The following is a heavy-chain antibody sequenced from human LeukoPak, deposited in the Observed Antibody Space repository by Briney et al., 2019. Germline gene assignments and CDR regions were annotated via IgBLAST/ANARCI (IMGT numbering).Heavy chain of an antibody. Sequence: GGSLRLSCAASGFTYSSYSMNWVRQAPGKGLEWFSSISSSSSYIYYADSVKGRFTISRDNAKNSLYLQMNSLRAEDAAVYYCARVVGGYFDYWGQGTLVTVSS. D-gene: IGHD2-15*01. V-gene: IGHV3-21*01. CDR1: GFTYSSYS. CDR3: ARVVGGYFDY. J-gene: IGHJ4*02. CDR2: ISSSSSYI.